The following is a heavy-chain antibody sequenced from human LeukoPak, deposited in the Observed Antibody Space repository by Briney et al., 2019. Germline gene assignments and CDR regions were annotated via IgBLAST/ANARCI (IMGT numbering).Heavy chain of an antibody. CDR1: GDRVSSSGVA. CDR2: TYFRTKWYN. V-gene: IGHV6-1*01. D-gene: IGHD2/OR15-2a*01. Sequence: SQTLPLTCDISGDRVSSSGVAWNWIRQSPSRGLEWLGRTYFRTKWYNDYAQSVRSRVIINADTSKNQFSLHLNSVTPEDTAVYYCARGKNSAFDIWGQGTMVTVSS. J-gene: IGHJ3*02. CDR3: ARGKNSAFDI.